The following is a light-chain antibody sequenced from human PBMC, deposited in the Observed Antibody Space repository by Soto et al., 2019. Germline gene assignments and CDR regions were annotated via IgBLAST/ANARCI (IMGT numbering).Light chain of an antibody. CDR1: SSDVGGYNY. V-gene: IGLV2-23*02. Sequence: QSVLTQPASVSGSPGQSIAISCTGTSSDVGGYNYVSWYQQHPGKAPKLIIYDVTKRPSGVSNRFSGSTSGNTASLTISGLQAEDEADYYCCSYAGSRDVFGTGTKVTVL. CDR2: DVT. CDR3: CSYAGSRDV. J-gene: IGLJ1*01.